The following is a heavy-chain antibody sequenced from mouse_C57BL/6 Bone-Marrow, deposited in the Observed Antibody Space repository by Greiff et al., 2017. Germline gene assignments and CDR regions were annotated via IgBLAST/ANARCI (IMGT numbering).Heavy chain of an antibody. J-gene: IGHJ2*01. Sequence: QVTLKESGPGILQPSQTLSLTCSFSGFSLSTFGMGVGWIRQPSGKGLEWLAHIWWDDDKYYNPALKSRLTISKDTSKNQVFLKIANVDTADTATYYCARSITTVVRRYFDYWGQGTTLTVSS. V-gene: IGHV8-8*01. D-gene: IGHD1-1*01. CDR2: IWWDDDK. CDR1: GFSLSTFGMG. CDR3: ARSITTVVRRYFDY.